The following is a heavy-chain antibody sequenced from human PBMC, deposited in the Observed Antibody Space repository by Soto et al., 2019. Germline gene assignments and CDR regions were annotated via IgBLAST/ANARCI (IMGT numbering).Heavy chain of an antibody. V-gene: IGHV4-34*01. D-gene: IGHD4-17*01. CDR2: INHSGST. CDR3: ASSGSRTTVTTIDY. CDR1: GGSFSGYY. J-gene: IGHJ4*02. Sequence: SETLSLTCAVYGGSFSGYYWSWIRQPPGKGLEWIGEINHSGSTNYNPSLKSRVTISVDTSKNQFSLKLSSVTAADTAVYYCASSGSRTTVTTIDYWGQGTLVPSPQ.